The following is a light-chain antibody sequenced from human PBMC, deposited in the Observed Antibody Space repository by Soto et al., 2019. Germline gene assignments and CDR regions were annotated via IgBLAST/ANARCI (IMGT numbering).Light chain of an antibody. Sequence: QSVLTQPPSASGSPGQSVTISCTGTSSDVGGYNYVSWYQQHPGKAPKLMIYEVSKRPSGVPDRFSGPKSGNTASLTVSGLQAEDEADYYCSSYAGSNMGVFGGGTKLTVL. V-gene: IGLV2-8*01. CDR3: SSYAGSNMGV. CDR1: SSDVGGYNY. J-gene: IGLJ3*02. CDR2: EVS.